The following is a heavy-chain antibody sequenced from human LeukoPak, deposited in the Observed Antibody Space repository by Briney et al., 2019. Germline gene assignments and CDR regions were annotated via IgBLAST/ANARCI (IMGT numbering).Heavy chain of an antibody. V-gene: IGHV1-69*05. CDR2: IIPIFGTA. Sequence: SVKVSCKASGGTFSSYAISWVRQAPGQGLEWMGGIIPIFGTANYAQKFQGRVTTTTDESTSTAYMELSSLRSEDTAVYYCATEDVVVVAATLDYWGQGTLVTVSS. D-gene: IGHD2-15*01. CDR1: GGTFSSYA. CDR3: ATEDVVVVAATLDY. J-gene: IGHJ4*02.